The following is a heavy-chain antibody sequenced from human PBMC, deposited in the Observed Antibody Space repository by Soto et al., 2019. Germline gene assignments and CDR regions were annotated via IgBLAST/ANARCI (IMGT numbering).Heavy chain of an antibody. V-gene: IGHV3-73*01. D-gene: IGHD3-10*01. CDR2: IRSKANSYAT. CDR3: TRRAITMVRGVRYYMDV. J-gene: IGHJ6*03. Sequence: GGSLRLSCAASGFTFSGSAMHWVRQASGKGLEWVGRIRSKANSYATAYAASVKGRFTISRDDSKKTAYLQMNSLKTEDTAVYYCTRRAITMVRGVRYYMDVWGKGTTVTVSS. CDR1: GFTFSGSA.